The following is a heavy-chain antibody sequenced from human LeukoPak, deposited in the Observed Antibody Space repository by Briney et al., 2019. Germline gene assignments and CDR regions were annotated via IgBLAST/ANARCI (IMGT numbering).Heavy chain of an antibody. V-gene: IGHV1-18*01. J-gene: IGHJ4*02. Sequence: ASVKVSCKASGYTFTNYGLSWVRQAPGQGLEWMGWISAYNGNTNYAQNLQGRVAMTTDTSTSTAYMELRSLRSEDTAVYFCARGHGDHSFDYWGQGTLVTVSS. D-gene: IGHD4-17*01. CDR2: ISAYNGNT. CDR3: ARGHGDHSFDY. CDR1: GYTFTNYG.